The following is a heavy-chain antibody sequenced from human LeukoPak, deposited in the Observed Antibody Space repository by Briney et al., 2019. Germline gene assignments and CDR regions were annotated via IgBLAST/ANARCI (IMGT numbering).Heavy chain of an antibody. Sequence: GGSLRLSCAASGFTFSSYSMNWVRQALGKGLEWVSYISSSSSTIYYADSVKGRFTISRDNSKNTLYLQMNSLRAEDTAVYYCARGPSGYHNTGGQGTLVTVSS. V-gene: IGHV3-48*01. J-gene: IGHJ4*02. CDR2: ISSSSSTI. D-gene: IGHD5-12*01. CDR1: GFTFSSYS. CDR3: ARGPSGYHNT.